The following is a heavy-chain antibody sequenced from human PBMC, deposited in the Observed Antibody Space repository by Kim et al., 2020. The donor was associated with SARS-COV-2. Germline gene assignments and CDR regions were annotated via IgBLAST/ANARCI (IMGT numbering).Heavy chain of an antibody. CDR2: INPNSGGT. V-gene: IGHV1-2*06. CDR3: ARDLGLGYCSSTSCKNSGYDSNFDY. CDR1: GYTFTGYY. Sequence: ASVKVSCKASGYTFTGYYMHWVRQAPGQGLEWMGRINPNSGGTNYAQKFQGRVTMTRDTSISTAYMELSRLRSDDTAVYYCARDLGLGYCSSTSCKNSGYDSNFDYWGQGTLVTVSS. D-gene: IGHD2-2*01. J-gene: IGHJ4*02.